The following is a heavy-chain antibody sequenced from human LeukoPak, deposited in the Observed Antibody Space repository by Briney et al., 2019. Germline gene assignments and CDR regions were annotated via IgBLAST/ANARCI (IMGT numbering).Heavy chain of an antibody. CDR2: IDSNGRTI. Sequence: GGSLRLSCAAPGFTFSSYWMHWVRQAPGKGLVWVSRIDSNGRTINYADSVKGRFTISRDNANSMLYLQMNSLRAEDSAVYYCAKDFVGPDDYWGQGTLVTVSS. V-gene: IGHV3-74*01. CDR3: AKDFVGPDDY. J-gene: IGHJ4*02. D-gene: IGHD1-26*01. CDR1: GFTFSSYW.